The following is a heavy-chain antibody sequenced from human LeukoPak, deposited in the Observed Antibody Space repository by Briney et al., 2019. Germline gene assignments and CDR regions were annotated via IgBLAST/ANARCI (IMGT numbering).Heavy chain of an antibody. J-gene: IGHJ3*02. CDR3: ARPEYYDILTYAFDI. CDR1: GASISSSRYY. V-gene: IGHV4-39*01. D-gene: IGHD3-9*01. CDR2: IYYSGST. Sequence: SETLSLTCTVSGASISSSRYYWGWFRQPPGKGLEWIATIYYSGSTYYNPSLKSRVTISVDTSKNQFSLKLSSVTAADTAVYYCARPEYYDILTYAFDIWGQGTMVTVSS.